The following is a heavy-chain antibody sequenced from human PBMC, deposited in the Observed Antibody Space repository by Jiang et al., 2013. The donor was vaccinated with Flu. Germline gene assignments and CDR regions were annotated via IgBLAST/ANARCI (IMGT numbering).Heavy chain of an antibody. J-gene: IGHJ4*02. CDR3: ARVPRRYCSSTSCHKALFDY. V-gene: IGHV1-8*01. CDR1: GYTFTSYD. Sequence: VQLVESGAEVKKPGASVKVSCKASGYTFTSYDINWVRQATGQGLEWMGWMNPNSGNTGYAQKFQGRVTMTRNTSISTAYMELSSLRSEDTAVYYCARVPRRYCSSTSCHKALFDYWGQGTLVTVSS. CDR2: MNPNSGNT. D-gene: IGHD2-2*01.